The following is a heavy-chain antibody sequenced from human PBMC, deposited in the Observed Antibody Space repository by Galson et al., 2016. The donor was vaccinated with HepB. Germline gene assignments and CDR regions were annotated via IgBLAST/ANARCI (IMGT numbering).Heavy chain of an antibody. CDR2: IWYDGSKT. V-gene: IGHV3-33*01. CDR1: GFVFSSYG. Sequence: SLRLSCAASGFVFSSYGMHWVRQAPGKGLEWVASIWYDGSKTYYRDSVRGRFTVSRDNSKNTMHLEMNSLRGEDTAVFYCARAPRFCTSISCSSFFDSWGQGALVTVSS. J-gene: IGHJ4*02. D-gene: IGHD2-2*01. CDR3: ARAPRFCTSISCSSFFDS.